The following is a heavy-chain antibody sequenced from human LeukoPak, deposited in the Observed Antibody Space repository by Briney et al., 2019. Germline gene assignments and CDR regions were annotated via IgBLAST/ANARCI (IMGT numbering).Heavy chain of an antibody. Sequence: SQTLSLTCTVAGGSLSSGSYYWRWFRQPAGTGLEWIVRIYTSGSTNYNPSLKSRVTISVETSKNQFSLKLTSVTAGVTAGYYCAASYGYLGAFDYWGQGTLVTVSS. V-gene: IGHV4-61*02. D-gene: IGHD5-18*01. CDR3: AASYGYLGAFDY. J-gene: IGHJ4*02. CDR1: GGSLSSGSYY. CDR2: IYTSGST.